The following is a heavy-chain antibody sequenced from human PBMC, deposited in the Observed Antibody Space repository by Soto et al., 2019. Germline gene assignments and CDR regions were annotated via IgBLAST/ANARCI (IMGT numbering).Heavy chain of an antibody. CDR2: ISWDGGST. V-gene: IGHV3-43*01. CDR3: AKDISQEWIVAAGTPPHYYYGMDV. CDR1: GFTFDDYT. D-gene: IGHD6-13*01. Sequence: PGGSLRLSCAASGFTFDDYTMHWVRQAPGKGLEWVSPISWDGGSTYYADSVKGRFTISRDNSKNSLYLQMNSLRTEDTALYYCAKDISQEWIVAAGTPPHYYYGMDVWGQGTTVTVSS. J-gene: IGHJ6*02.